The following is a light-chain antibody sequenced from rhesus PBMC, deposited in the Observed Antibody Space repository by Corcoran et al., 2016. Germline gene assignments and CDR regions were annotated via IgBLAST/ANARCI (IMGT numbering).Light chain of an antibody. CDR3: RHYCDNPPP. J-gene: IGKJ4*01. CDR2: ATS. V-gene: IGKV1S12*01. CDR1: QNIYTN. Sequence: DIQMTQSPSALSASVGDRVTISCRPSQNIYTNLAWYQQKPGKSPKVLILATSSLQTGTPSRFSGTGSGTEFTHTISNRQPGDSATYSYRHYCDNPPPFGGGTKVEIK.